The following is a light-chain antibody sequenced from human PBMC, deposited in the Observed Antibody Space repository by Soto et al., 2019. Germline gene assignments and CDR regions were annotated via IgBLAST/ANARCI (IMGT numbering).Light chain of an antibody. Sequence: EIVMTQSPATLSVSPGERATLSCRASQSVSSSLAWYQKKPGQAPRLLIYGASTRAPGMPDRFSGSGSGTEFTRTISRLQSEDFAVYYCQQYNNWWTFGQGTRVEIK. CDR1: QSVSSS. CDR2: GAS. V-gene: IGKV3-15*01. J-gene: IGKJ1*01. CDR3: QQYNNWWT.